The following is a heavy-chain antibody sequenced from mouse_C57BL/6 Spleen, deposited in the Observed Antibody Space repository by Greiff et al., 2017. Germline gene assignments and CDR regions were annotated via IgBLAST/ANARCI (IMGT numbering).Heavy chain of an antibody. CDR2: ISYDGSN. Sequence: EVKLMESGPGLVKPSQSLSLTCSVTGYSITSGYYWNWIRQFPGNKLEWMGYISYDGSNNYNPSLKNRISITRYTSKNQFFLKLNSVTTEDTATYYCAREPYYYGSSYYAMDYWGQGTSVTVSS. J-gene: IGHJ4*01. CDR1: GYSITSGYY. D-gene: IGHD1-1*01. V-gene: IGHV3-6*01. CDR3: AREPYYYGSSYYAMDY.